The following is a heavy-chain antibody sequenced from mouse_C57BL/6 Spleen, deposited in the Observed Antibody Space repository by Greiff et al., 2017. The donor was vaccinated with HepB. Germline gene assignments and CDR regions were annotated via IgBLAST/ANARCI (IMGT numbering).Heavy chain of an antibody. V-gene: IGHV5-4*01. CDR1: GFTFSSYA. CDR2: ISDGGSYT. J-gene: IGHJ2*01. Sequence: EVKLQESGGGLVKPGGSLKLSCAASGFTFSSYAMSWVRQTPEKRLEWVATISDGGSYTYYPDNVKGRFTISRDNAKNNLYLQMSHLKSEDTAMYYCARDKNFPDYWGQGTTLTVSS. CDR3: ARDKNFPDY.